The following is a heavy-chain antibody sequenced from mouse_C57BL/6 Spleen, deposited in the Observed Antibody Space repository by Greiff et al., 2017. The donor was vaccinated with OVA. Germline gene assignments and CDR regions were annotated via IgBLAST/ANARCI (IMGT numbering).Heavy chain of an antibody. CDR1: GYTFTDYN. V-gene: IGHV1-18*01. CDR2: INPNNGGT. Sequence: EVQLQQSGPELVKPGASVTIPCKASGYTFTDYNMDWVKQSHGKSLEWIGDINPNNGGTIYNQKFKGKAPLTVDTYSSTAYMELRSLTSEETAVYYCARCVYYGNYWYFDVWGTGTTGTVSP. CDR3: ARCVYYGNYWYFDV. D-gene: IGHD2-1*01. J-gene: IGHJ1*03.